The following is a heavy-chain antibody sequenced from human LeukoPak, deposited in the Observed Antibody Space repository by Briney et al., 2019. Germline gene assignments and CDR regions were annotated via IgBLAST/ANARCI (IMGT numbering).Heavy chain of an antibody. CDR1: GFTFSDYY. CDR2: ISSSGSTI. Sequence: GGSLRLSCAASGFTFSDYYMSWIRQAPGKGLEWVSYISSSGSTIYYADSVKGRFTISRDNAKNSLHLQMNSLRAEDTAVYYCASFYYDSTGQVFDYWGQGTLVTVSS. V-gene: IGHV3-11*04. J-gene: IGHJ4*02. D-gene: IGHD3-22*01. CDR3: ASFYYDSTGQVFDY.